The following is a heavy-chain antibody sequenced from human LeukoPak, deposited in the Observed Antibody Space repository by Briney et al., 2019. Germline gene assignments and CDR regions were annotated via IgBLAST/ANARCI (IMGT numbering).Heavy chain of an antibody. Sequence: ASVKVSCKASGYTFTSYGISWVRQAPGQGLEWMGWMNPNSGNTGYAQKFQGRVTITRNTSIGTAYMELSSLRSEDTAMYYCARQGGAGTFGYWGQGTLVTVSS. D-gene: IGHD6-19*01. CDR3: ARQGGAGTFGY. V-gene: IGHV1-8*03. CDR1: GYTFTSYG. J-gene: IGHJ4*02. CDR2: MNPNSGNT.